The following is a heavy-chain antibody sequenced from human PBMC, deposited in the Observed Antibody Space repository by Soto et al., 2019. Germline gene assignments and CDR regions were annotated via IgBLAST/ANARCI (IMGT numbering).Heavy chain of an antibody. CDR1: GFTFSSYG. J-gene: IGHJ4*02. V-gene: IGHV3-30*18. D-gene: IGHD3-16*02. CDR2: VSYDGSNK. Sequence: QVQLVESGGGVVQPGRSLRLSCAASGFTFSSYGMHWVRQAPGKGLEWVAIVSYDGSNKYYADSVKGRFTISRDNSRNTLYLQMKSLRAEDTAVYYCAKALGELSPESYDYWGQGTLVTVSS. CDR3: AKALGELSPESYDY.